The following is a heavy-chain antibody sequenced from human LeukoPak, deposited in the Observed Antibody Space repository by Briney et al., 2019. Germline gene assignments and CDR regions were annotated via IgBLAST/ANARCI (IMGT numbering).Heavy chain of an antibody. J-gene: IGHJ4*02. CDR2: IRSKAYGGTT. D-gene: IGHD3-22*01. V-gene: IGHV3-49*04. CDR3: TRDSDSSGYSTLFDY. Sequence: PGGSLRLSCTASGFTFGDYAMSWVRQAPGKGLEWVGFIRSKAYGGTTEYAASVKGRFTISRDDSKSIAYLQMNSLNTEDTAVYYCTRDSDSSGYSTLFDYWGQGTLVTVSS. CDR1: GFTFGDYA.